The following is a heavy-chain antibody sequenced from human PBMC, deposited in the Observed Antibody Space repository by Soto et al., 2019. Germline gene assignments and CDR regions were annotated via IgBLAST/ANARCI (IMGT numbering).Heavy chain of an antibody. Sequence: PSETLSLTCTVSGGSISSGDYYWSWIRQPPGKGLEWIGYIYYSGSTYYNPSLKSRVTISVDTSKNQFSLKLSSVTAADTAVYYCARARQYCSGGSCYGPDFDYWGQGTLVTVSS. CDR3: ARARQYCSGGSCYGPDFDY. V-gene: IGHV4-30-4*01. CDR2: IYYSGST. CDR1: GGSISSGDYY. J-gene: IGHJ4*02. D-gene: IGHD2-15*01.